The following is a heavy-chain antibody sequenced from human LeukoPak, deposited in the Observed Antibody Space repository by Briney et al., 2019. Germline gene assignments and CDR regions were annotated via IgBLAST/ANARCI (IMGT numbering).Heavy chain of an antibody. V-gene: IGHV1-46*01. CDR1: GYTFTGYY. CDR3: ARDNSVRDEAWWFNP. J-gene: IGHJ5*02. D-gene: IGHD5-24*01. CDR2: ISPSGGST. Sequence: VASVKVSCKASGYTFTGYYMHWARQAPGQGLEWMGVISPSGGSTTYAQKFQGRVTLTRDMSTSTDYLELSSLRSEDTAVYYCARDNSVRDEAWWFNPRGQGTLVTVSS.